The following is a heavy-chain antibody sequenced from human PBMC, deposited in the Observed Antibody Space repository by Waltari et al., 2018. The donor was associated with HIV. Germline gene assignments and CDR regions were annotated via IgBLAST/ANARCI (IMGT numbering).Heavy chain of an antibody. V-gene: IGHV1-3*01. D-gene: IGHD4-17*01. Sequence: QVQLVQSGAEVKKPGASVKVSCKASGYTFTSYAMHWVRQAPGQRLEWMGWINAGNGNTKYSQKCQGRGTITRDTSASTAYMELSSLRSEDTAVYYCARALPGVFYGEVWGQGTLVTVSS. J-gene: IGHJ4*02. CDR1: GYTFTSYA. CDR3: ARALPGVFYGEV. CDR2: INAGNGNT.